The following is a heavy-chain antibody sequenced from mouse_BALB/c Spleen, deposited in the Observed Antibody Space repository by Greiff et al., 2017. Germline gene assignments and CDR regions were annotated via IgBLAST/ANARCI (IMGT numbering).Heavy chain of an antibody. CDR2: ISSGGSYT. Sequence: EVQLVESGGGLVKPGGSLKLSCAASGFTFSSYAMSWVRQSPEKRLEWVAEISSGGSYTYYPDTVTGRFTISRDNAKNTLYLEMSSLRSEDTAMYYCARDRGIYYDYEFAYWGQGTLVTVSA. CDR3: ARDRGIYYDYEFAY. D-gene: IGHD2-4*01. J-gene: IGHJ3*01. CDR1: GFTFSSYA. V-gene: IGHV5-9-4*01.